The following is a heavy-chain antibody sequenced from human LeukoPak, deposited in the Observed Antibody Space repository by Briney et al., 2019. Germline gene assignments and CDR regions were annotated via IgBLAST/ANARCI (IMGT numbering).Heavy chain of an antibody. D-gene: IGHD6-13*01. Sequence: ASVKVSCKASGYTFTGYYMHWVRQAPGQGLEWMGWINPNNGGTNCVQKFQGRVTMTRDTSISTAYMELSRLRSDDTAVYYCARLAAGTRTVLDSWGQGTLATVSS. J-gene: IGHJ5*01. V-gene: IGHV1-2*02. CDR2: INPNNGGT. CDR3: ARLAAGTRTVLDS. CDR1: GYTFTGYY.